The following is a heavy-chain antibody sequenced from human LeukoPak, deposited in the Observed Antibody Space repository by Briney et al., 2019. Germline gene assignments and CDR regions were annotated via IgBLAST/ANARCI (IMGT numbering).Heavy chain of an antibody. Sequence: ASVKVSCKASGYTFTSYYMHWVRQAPGQGLEWMGIITPSGGSTSYAQKFQGRVTMTRDTSTSTVYMELSSLRSEDTAVYYCARSFLEYQLQDYWGQGTLVTVSS. CDR2: ITPSGGST. J-gene: IGHJ4*02. CDR1: GYTFTSYY. D-gene: IGHD2-2*01. CDR3: ARSFLEYQLQDY. V-gene: IGHV1-46*01.